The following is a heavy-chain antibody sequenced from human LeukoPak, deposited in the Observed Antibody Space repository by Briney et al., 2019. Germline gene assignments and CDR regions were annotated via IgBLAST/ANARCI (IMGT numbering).Heavy chain of an antibody. J-gene: IGHJ5*02. Sequence: SETLSPTCTVSGGSISSSSYYWGWIRQPPGKGLEWIGSIYYSGSTYYNPSLKSRVNISVDTSKNQFSLKLSSVTAADTAVYYCASTPYYGSGSYYKGWFDPWGQGTLVTVSS. CDR1: GGSISSSSYY. CDR3: ASTPYYGSGSYYKGWFDP. CDR2: IYYSGST. V-gene: IGHV4-39*01. D-gene: IGHD3-10*01.